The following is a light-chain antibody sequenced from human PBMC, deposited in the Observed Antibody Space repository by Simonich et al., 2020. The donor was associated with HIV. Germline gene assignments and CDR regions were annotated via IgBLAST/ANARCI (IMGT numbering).Light chain of an antibody. CDR3: QHYYSTPPT. Sequence: DIQMTQSPSSVSASVGDRVTVTCRASQGISSWLAWYQQKPGKAPKLLIYAASSLQSGVPSRFSGSGSGTNFTLTISSLQAEDVAVYYCQHYYSTPPTFGQGTKVEIK. CDR1: QGISSW. CDR2: AAS. V-gene: IGKV1-12*01. J-gene: IGKJ1*01.